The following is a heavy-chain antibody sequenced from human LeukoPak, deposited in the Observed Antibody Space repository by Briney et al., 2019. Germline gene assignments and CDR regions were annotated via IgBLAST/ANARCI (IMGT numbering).Heavy chain of an antibody. V-gene: IGHV5-10-1*01. Sequence: GESLKISCKGSGYSFTSYWVTWVRQMPGKGLEWMGTIDPSDTYSKYSPSLQGHVTISADKSISTAYLQWSSLKASDTAIYYCARPYHSGSFRWVAFDIWGQGTMVTVSS. CDR1: GYSFTSYW. CDR3: ARPYHSGSFRWVAFDI. CDR2: IDPSDTYS. D-gene: IGHD1-26*01. J-gene: IGHJ3*02.